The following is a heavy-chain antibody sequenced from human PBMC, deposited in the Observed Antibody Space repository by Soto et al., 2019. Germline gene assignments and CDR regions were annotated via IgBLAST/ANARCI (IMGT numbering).Heavy chain of an antibody. D-gene: IGHD3-10*01. CDR3: ARDSGSYYIGYYYGMDV. CDR1: GGSFSGYY. Sequence: SETLSLTCAVYGGSFSGYYWSWIRQPPGKGLEWIGEINHSGSTNYNPSLKSRVTISVDTSKNQFSLKLSSVTAADTAVYYCARDSGSYYIGYYYGMDVWGQGTTVTVSS. CDR2: INHSGST. J-gene: IGHJ6*02. V-gene: IGHV4-34*01.